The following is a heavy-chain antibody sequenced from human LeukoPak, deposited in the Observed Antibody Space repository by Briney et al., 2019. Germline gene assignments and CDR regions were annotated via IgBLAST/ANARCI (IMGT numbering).Heavy chain of an antibody. CDR3: ARGYCSGGSCHNWFDP. CDR1: GGTFSSYA. CDR2: IIPILGIA. V-gene: IGHV1-69*04. D-gene: IGHD2-15*01. Sequence: SVKVSCKASGGTFSSYAISWVRQAPGQGLEWMGRIIPILGIANYAQKFQGRVTITVDKSTSTAYMELSSLRSEDTAVYYCARGYCSGGSCHNWFDPWGQGTLVTVSS. J-gene: IGHJ5*02.